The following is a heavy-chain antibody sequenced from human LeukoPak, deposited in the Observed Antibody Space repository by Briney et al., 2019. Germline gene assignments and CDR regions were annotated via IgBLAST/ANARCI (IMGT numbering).Heavy chain of an antibody. CDR2: ISAYNGNT. V-gene: IGHV1-18*01. CDR3: ARDFWHYDSSGTNFDY. J-gene: IGHJ4*02. Sequence: ASVKVSCKASGYTFTSYGISWVRQAPGQGLEWMGWISAYNGNTNYAQKLQGRVTMTTDTSTSTAYMELRSLRSDDTAVYYCARDFWHYDSSGTNFDYWGQGTLVTVSS. CDR1: GYTFTSYG. D-gene: IGHD3-22*01.